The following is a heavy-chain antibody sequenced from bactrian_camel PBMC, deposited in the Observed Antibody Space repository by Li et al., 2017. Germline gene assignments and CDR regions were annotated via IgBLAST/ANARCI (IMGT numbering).Heavy chain of an antibody. V-gene: IGHV3-2*01. Sequence: HVQLVESGGGLVQPGGSLRLSCAASGFTFSNYYYMSWVRQAPGKGLEWVASIYTGGGSEYYADSVKDRFTISRDNAKNTVYLQMNSLKSEDTALYYCAIDTPTGWAGVPYWGQGTQVTVS. D-gene: IGHD5*01. CDR1: GFTFSNYYY. J-gene: IGHJ4*01. CDR3: AIDTPTGWAGVPY. CDR2: IYTGGGSE.